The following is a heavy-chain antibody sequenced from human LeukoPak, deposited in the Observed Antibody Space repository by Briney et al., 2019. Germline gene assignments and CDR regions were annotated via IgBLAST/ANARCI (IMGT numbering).Heavy chain of an antibody. V-gene: IGHV3-23*01. CDR2: ISRSGGST. J-gene: IGHJ4*02. Sequence: SGGSLRLSCAASGFTFSSYAMSWVRQAPGKGLEWVSAISRSGGSTFYAASVLGRFTISRDNSKNTLYLQMNSLGPDDTAVYYCANFFGYWGQGTLVTVSS. CDR3: ANFFGY. CDR1: GFTFSSYA. D-gene: IGHD2/OR15-2a*01.